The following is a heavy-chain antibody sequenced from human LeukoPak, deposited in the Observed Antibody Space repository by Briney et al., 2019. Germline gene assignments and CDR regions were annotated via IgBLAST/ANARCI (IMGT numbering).Heavy chain of an antibody. CDR3: ARDHDSSGYSWFDP. CDR2: IYYSGST. V-gene: IGHV4-31*03. J-gene: IGHJ5*02. D-gene: IGHD3-22*01. Sequence: IPSETLSLTCTVSGGSISSGGYYWSWIRQHPGKGLEWIGYIYYSGSTYYNPSLKSRVTISVDTSKNQFSLKLSSVTAADTAVYYCARDHDSSGYSWFDPWGQGTLVTVSS. CDR1: GGSISSGGYY.